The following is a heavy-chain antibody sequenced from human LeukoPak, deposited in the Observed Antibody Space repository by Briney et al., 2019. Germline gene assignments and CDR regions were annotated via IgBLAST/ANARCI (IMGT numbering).Heavy chain of an antibody. CDR2: IRQDGSEK. CDR3: AGDWVAG. Sequence: GGSLRLSCAASGFSFSTYWMSWVRRAPGTGLEWVATIRQDGSEKLYVDSVKGRFTISRDNAKNSLYLQMNSLRAEDTAVYYCAGDWVAGWGQGTLVTVSS. J-gene: IGHJ4*02. CDR1: GFSFSTYW. D-gene: IGHD2-15*01. V-gene: IGHV3-7*01.